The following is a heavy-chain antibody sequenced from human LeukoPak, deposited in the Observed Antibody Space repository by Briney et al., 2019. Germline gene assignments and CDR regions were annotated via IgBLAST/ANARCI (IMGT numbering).Heavy chain of an antibody. CDR1: GGTFSSYA. D-gene: IGHD3-9*01. J-gene: IGHJ4*02. CDR3: ARDLTISGPIGI. Sequence: SVKVSCKASGGTFSSYAISWVRQAPGQGLEWMGGIIPIFGTANYAQKFQGRVTITTDESTSTAYMELSSLRSEDTAVYYCARDLTISGPIGIWGQGTLVTVSA. CDR2: IIPIFGTA. V-gene: IGHV1-69*05.